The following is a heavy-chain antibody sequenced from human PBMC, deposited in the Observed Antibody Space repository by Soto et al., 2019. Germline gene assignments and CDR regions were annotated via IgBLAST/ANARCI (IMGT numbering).Heavy chain of an antibody. CDR2: IIPILGIA. J-gene: IGHJ6*02. CDR3: ASLMSSGYYYGMDV. Sequence: QVQLVQSGAEVKKPGSSVKVSCKASGGTFSSYTISWVRQSPGQGLEWMGRIIPILGIANYAQKFQGRVTITADKSTSTAYMELISLRSEDTAVYYCASLMSSGYYYGMDVWGHGTTVTVSS. CDR1: GGTFSSYT. D-gene: IGHD3-10*01. V-gene: IGHV1-69*02.